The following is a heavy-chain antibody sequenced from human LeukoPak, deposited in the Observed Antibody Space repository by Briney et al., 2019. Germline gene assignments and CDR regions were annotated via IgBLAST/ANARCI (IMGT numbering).Heavy chain of an antibody. CDR1: GGSISGSGYY. J-gene: IGHJ4*02. D-gene: IGHD2-2*01. V-gene: IGHV4-39*01. CDR3: AKGGYLDY. CDR2: IYYSGST. Sequence: SETLPLTCSVSGGSISGSGYYWGWIRQPPGKGLEWIGSIYYSGSTFYNPSLKSRVTISVDTSKNQFSLKLSSVTAADTAVYYCAKGGYLDYWGQGTLVTVSS.